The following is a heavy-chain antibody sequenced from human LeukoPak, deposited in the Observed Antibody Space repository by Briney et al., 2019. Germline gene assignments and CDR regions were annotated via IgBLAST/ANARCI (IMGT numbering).Heavy chain of an antibody. D-gene: IGHD3-10*01. CDR1: GGSISSGSYY. J-gene: IGHJ4*02. CDR2: IYTSGST. V-gene: IGHV4-61*02. Sequence: SETLSLTCTVSGGSISSGSYYWSWIRQPAGKGLEWIGRIYTSGSTNYNPSLKSRVTISVDTSKNQFSLKLSSVTAADTAVYYCARDKWDHYGSGSYFHFDYWGQGTLVTVSS. CDR3: ARDKWDHYGSGSYFHFDY.